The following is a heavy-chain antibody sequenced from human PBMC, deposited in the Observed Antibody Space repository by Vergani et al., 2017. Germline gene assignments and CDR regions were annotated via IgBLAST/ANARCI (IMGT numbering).Heavy chain of an antibody. CDR1: GRSFSDYY. CDR2: VNHGGST. Sequence: QVQLQEWGAGLLKTSETLSLTCGVSGRSFSDYYWSWIRQAPGMGLGWIGEVNHGGSTNYNPSLKSRVSISVDTSKNQFSLQFTSVTAAGSALYFCASVARAPTRRNPPPDYWGQGILVTVSS. J-gene: IGHJ4*02. CDR3: ASVARAPTRRNPPPDY. V-gene: IGHV4-34*01.